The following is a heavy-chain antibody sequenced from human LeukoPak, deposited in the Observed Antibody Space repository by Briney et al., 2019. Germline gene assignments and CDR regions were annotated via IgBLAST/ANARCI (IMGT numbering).Heavy chain of an antibody. D-gene: IGHD4-23*01. J-gene: IGHJ3*02. CDR1: GFGVSSNY. CDR2: FYSGGSR. Sequence: LTPSSATPGFGVSSNYRSWLHHDQKKGLEWVSVFYSGGSRYYADSVKGRLTISRDNSKNTLYFQMNSLRAEDTAVYYCARGTFYGGNSPFAFDIWGQGTMVTVSS. CDR3: ARGTFYGGNSPFAFDI. V-gene: IGHV3-53*01.